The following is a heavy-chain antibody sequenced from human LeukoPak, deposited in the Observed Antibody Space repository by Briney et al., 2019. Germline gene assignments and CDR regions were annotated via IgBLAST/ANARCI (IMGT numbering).Heavy chain of an antibody. CDR3: ARVTIFGVVATFDY. V-gene: IGHV3-74*01. CDR1: GFTFSSYW. CDR2: INSDGRST. D-gene: IGHD3-3*01. J-gene: IGHJ4*02. Sequence: GGSLRLSCAASGFTFSSYWVHWVRHAPGKGLVWVSRINSDGRSTSYADSVKGRFTISRDSAKDTLYLQMNSLRAEDTAVYYCARVTIFGVVATFDYWGQGTLITVSS.